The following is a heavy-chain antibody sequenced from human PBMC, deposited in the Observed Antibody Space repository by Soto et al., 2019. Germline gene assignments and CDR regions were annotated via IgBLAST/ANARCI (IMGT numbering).Heavy chain of an antibody. CDR2: MNPYTGNT. CDR1: GYTFTGYY. CDR3: ARRKERSGPHYFDY. V-gene: IGHV1-8*02. D-gene: IGHD6-25*01. Sequence: GASVKVSCKASGYTFTGYYMHWMRQATGQGLEWMGWMNPYTGNTGYAQKFQGRVTVTRNTSISTVYMEMSGLRLDDTAVYYCARRKERSGPHYFDYWGQGSQVTVSS. J-gene: IGHJ4*02.